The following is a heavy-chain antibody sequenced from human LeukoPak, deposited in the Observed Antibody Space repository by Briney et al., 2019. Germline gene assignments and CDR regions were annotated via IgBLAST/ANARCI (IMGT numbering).Heavy chain of an antibody. CDR2: ISSSSSYI. V-gene: IGHV3-21*01. CDR3: ARHLDCGGDCSPSSGYYMDV. D-gene: IGHD2-21*01. J-gene: IGHJ6*03. Sequence: GGSLRLSCAASGFTVSSNYMSWVRQAPGKGLEWVSSISSSSSYIYYADSVKGRFTISRDNAKNSLYLQMNSLRAEDTAVYYCARHLDCGGDCSPSSGYYMDVWGKGTTVTVSS. CDR1: GFTVSSNY.